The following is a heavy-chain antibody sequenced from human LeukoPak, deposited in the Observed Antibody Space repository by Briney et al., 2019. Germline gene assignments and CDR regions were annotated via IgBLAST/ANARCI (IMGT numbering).Heavy chain of an antibody. V-gene: IGHV1-69*04. CDR2: IIPIFGIA. J-gene: IGHJ2*01. CDR1: GGTFSSYA. CDR3: ARVAAAIPRWYFDL. Sequence: GASVKVSCKASGGTFSSYAISWVRQAPGQGLEWMGRIIPIFGIANYAQKFQGRVTITADKSTNTAYMELSSLRSEDTAVYYCARVAAAIPRWYFDLWGRGTLVTVSS. D-gene: IGHD2-2*01.